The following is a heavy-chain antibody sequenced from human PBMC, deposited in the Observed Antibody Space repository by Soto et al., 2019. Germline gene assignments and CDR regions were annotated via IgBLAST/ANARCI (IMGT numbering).Heavy chain of an antibody. J-gene: IGHJ4*02. CDR1: GGSISSSSYY. CDR2: IYYSGST. CDR3: AGNSYPLPDYYYFDY. D-gene: IGHD4-17*01. Sequence: SETLSLTCTVSGGSISSSSYYWGWIRQPPGKGLEWIGSIYYSGSTYYNPSLKSRVTISVDTSKNQFSLKLSSVTAADTAVYYCAGNSYPLPDYYYFDYWGQGTLVTVSS. V-gene: IGHV4-39*01.